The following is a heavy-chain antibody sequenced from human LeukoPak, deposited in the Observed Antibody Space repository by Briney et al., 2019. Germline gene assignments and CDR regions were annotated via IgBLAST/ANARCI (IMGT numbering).Heavy chain of an antibody. CDR1: GGTFSSYA. J-gene: IGHJ4*02. D-gene: IGHD5-12*01. Sequence: SVKVSCKASGGTFSSYAISWVRQAPGQGLGWMGGIIPIFGTANYAQKFQGRVTITADKSTSTAYMELSSLRSEDTAVYYCARGVHPGYSGNEGGWGQGTLVTVSS. V-gene: IGHV1-69*06. CDR3: ARGVHPGYSGNEGG. CDR2: IIPIFGTA.